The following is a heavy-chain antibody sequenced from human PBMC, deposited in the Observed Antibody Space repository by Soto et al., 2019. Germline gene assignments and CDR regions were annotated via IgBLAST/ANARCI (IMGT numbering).Heavy chain of an antibody. Sequence: GASVKVSCKASGYTFTSYGISWVRQAPGQGLEWMGWISAYNGNTNYAQKLQGRVTMTTDTSTSTAYMELRSLRSDDTAVYYCARALRGLTFYYYYGMDVWGQGTTVTVSS. V-gene: IGHV1-18*01. CDR2: ISAYNGNT. CDR1: GYTFTSYG. D-gene: IGHD3-10*01. J-gene: IGHJ6*02. CDR3: ARALRGLTFYYYYGMDV.